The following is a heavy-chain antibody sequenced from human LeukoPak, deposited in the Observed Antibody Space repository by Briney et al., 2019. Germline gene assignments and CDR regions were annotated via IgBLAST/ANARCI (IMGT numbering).Heavy chain of an antibody. CDR3: AREVVVPAARDWFDP. CDR2: IYSSGST. V-gene: IGHV4-4*07. Sequence: SETLSLTCTVSGGSISSYYWSWIRQPADKGLEWIGRIYSSGSTNYNPSLKSRVTISVDTSKNQFSLKLSSVTAADTAVYYCAREVVVPAARDWFDPWGQGTLVTVSS. J-gene: IGHJ5*02. CDR1: GGSISSYY. D-gene: IGHD2-2*01.